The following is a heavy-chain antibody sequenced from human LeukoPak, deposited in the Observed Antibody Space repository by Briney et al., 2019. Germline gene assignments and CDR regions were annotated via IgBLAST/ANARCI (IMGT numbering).Heavy chain of an antibody. V-gene: IGHV3-21*01. J-gene: IGHJ6*02. Sequence: GGSLRLSCAASGFTFSSYAMSWVRQAPGKGLEWVSSISSGSSYIYYADSVKGRLTISRDNARNSLYLQMSSLRVEDTAVYYCARALFYGMDVWGQGTTVTVAS. CDR1: GFTFSSYA. CDR2: ISSGSSYI. CDR3: ARALFYGMDV.